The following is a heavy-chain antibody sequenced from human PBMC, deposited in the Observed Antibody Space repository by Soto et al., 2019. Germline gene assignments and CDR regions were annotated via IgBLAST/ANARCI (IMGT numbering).Heavy chain of an antibody. CDR3: ARSSGWYYFDY. J-gene: IGHJ4*02. Sequence: SETLSLTCAVYGGSFSGYYWSWIRQPPGKGLEWIGEINHSGSTNYNPSLKSRVTISVDTSKNQFSLKLSSVTAADTAVYYCARSSGWYYFDYWGQGTLVTVSS. D-gene: IGHD6-19*01. V-gene: IGHV4-34*01. CDR2: INHSGST. CDR1: GGSFSGYY.